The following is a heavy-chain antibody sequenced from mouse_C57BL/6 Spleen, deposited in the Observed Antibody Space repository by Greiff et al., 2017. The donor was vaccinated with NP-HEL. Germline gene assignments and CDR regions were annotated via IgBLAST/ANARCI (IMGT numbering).Heavy chain of an antibody. CDR3: ARRDYFDY. J-gene: IGHJ2*01. CDR2: IDPANGNT. V-gene: IGHV14-3*01. Sequence: VQLQQSVAELVRPGASVKLSCTASGFNFKNTYMHWVKQRPEQGLEWIGRIDPANGNTKYASKFPGKATITADTSSTTAYLKLSSLTSEDTAIYYCARRDYFDYWGQGTTLTVSS. CDR1: GFNFKNTY.